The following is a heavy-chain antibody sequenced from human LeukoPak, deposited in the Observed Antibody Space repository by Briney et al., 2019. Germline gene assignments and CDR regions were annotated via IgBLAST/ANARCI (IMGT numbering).Heavy chain of an antibody. CDR3: ARYGSGSYYNSDWFDP. J-gene: IGHJ5*02. D-gene: IGHD3-10*01. CDR1: GGTFSSYA. V-gene: IGHV1-69*05. CDR2: IIPIFGTA. Sequence: SVKVSCKASGGTFSSYAISWVRQAPGQGLEWMGGIIPIFGTANYAQKFQGRVTITTDESTSTAYMELSSLRSEDTAVYYCARYGSGSYYNSDWFDPWGQGALVTVSS.